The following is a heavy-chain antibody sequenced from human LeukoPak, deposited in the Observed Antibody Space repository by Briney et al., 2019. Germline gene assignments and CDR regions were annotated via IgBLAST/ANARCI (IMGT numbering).Heavy chain of an antibody. Sequence: PSETLSLTCTVSGGSISSYYWSWIRQPPGKGPEWIGYTYYSGSANYNPSLKSRVTMSVDTSKNQLSLRLSSVTAADTAVYYCARGGSRDGYNRPLDHWGQGTLVTVSS. CDR2: TYYSGSA. J-gene: IGHJ4*02. D-gene: IGHD5-24*01. CDR3: ARGGSRDGYNRPLDH. CDR1: GGSISSYY. V-gene: IGHV4-59*01.